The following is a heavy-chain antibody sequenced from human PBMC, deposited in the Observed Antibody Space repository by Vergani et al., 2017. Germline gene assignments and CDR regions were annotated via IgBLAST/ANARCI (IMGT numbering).Heavy chain of an antibody. J-gene: IGHJ4*02. CDR1: GFTFSSYG. V-gene: IGHV3-30*18. D-gene: IGHD1-26*01. Sequence: QMHLVESGGGVVQPGRSLRLSCEGSGFTFSSYGMHWVRQAPGKGLEWVAVISYDGSYNYYADSVKGRFTISRDNSQNTLYLQMNSLRAEDTAFYYCTKDHVQWERLHNYFDHGGQGTLVTVSS. CDR3: TKDHVQWERLHNYFDH. CDR2: ISYDGSYN.